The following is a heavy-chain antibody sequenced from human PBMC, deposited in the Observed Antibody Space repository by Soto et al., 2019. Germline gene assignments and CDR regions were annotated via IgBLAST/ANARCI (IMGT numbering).Heavy chain of an antibody. CDR1: GGSFSGYY. J-gene: IGHJ4*02. CDR2: INHSGST. V-gene: IGHV4-34*01. D-gene: IGHD3-22*01. Sequence: VYGGSFSGYYWSWIRQPPGKGLEWIGEINHSGSTNYNPSLKSRVTISVDTSKNQFSLKLSSVTATDTAVYYCARATYYYDSSGYYYPNFTNSFQYYFDYWGQGTLVTVSS. CDR3: ARATYYYDSSGYYYPNFTNSFQYYFDY.